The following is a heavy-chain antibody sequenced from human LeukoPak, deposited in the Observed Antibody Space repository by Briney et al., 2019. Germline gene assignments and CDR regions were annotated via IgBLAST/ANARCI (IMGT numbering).Heavy chain of an antibody. D-gene: IGHD2-2*01. Sequence: PGGSLRLSCAASGFTFSSYSMNWVRQAPGKGLEWVSSISSSSSYIYYADSVKGRFTISRDNAKNSLYLQMNSLRAEDTAVYYCARDSGIYCSSTSCYAGIYGMDVWGQGTTVTVSS. J-gene: IGHJ6*02. V-gene: IGHV3-21*01. CDR1: GFTFSSYS. CDR3: ARDSGIYCSSTSCYAGIYGMDV. CDR2: ISSSSSYI.